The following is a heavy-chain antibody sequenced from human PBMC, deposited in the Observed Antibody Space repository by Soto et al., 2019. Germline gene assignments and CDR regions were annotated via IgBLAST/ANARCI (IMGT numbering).Heavy chain of an antibody. V-gene: IGHV3-48*02. D-gene: IGHD3-3*01. CDR2: ISSSSSTI. CDR1: GFTFSSYS. CDR3: ARESRFLEWLSLNWFDP. J-gene: IGHJ5*02. Sequence: LRLSCAASGFTFSSYSMNWVRQAPGKGLEWVSYISSSSSTIYYADSVKGRFTISRDNAKNSLYLQMNSMRDEDTAVYYCARESRFLEWLSLNWFDPWGQGTLVTVSS.